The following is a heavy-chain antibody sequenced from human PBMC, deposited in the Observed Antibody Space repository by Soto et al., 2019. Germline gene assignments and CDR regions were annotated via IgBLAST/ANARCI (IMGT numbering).Heavy chain of an antibody. V-gene: IGHV4-39*01. Sequence: PSETLSLTCTVSGGSISSSSYYWGWIRQPPGKGLEWIGSIYYSGSTYYNPSLKSRVTISVDTSRNQFSLKLSSVTAADTAVYYCARHGLGPFYYYGMDVWGQGTTVTVSS. CDR1: GGSISSSSYY. CDR3: ARHGLGPFYYYGMDV. J-gene: IGHJ6*02. CDR2: IYYSGST.